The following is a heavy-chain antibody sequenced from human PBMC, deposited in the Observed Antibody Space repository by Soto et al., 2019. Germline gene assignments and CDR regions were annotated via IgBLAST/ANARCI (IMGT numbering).Heavy chain of an antibody. V-gene: IGHV4-31*03. CDR3: ARRSIAAAGWWFDP. CDR1: GGSISSGGYY. Sequence: QVQLQESGPGLVKPSQTLSLTCTVSGGSISSGGYYWSWIRQHPGKGLEWIGYIYYSGSTYYNPSLKSRVTISVDTSKNQFSLKLSSVTAADKAVYYCARRSIAAAGWWFDPWGQGTLVTGSS. J-gene: IGHJ5*02. CDR2: IYYSGST. D-gene: IGHD6-13*01.